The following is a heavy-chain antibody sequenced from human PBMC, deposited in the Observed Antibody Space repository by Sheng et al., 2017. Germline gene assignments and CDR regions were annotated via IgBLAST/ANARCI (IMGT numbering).Heavy chain of an antibody. V-gene: IGHV1-18*01. CDR3: ARTHSSSWD. D-gene: IGHD6-13*01. J-gene: IGHJ4*02. CDR2: ISPYNGNT. Sequence: QVQLVHSRAEMKKPGASVRVSCKASGYTFSSYGISWVRQAPGQGLEWMGWISPYNGNTKYAQKFQGRVTMTTDTSTSTAYMELRSLRSDDTAVYYCARTHSSSWDWGQGTLVTVSS. CDR1: GYTFSSYG.